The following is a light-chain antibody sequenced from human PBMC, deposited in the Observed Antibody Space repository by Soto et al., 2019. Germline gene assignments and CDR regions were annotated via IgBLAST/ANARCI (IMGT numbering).Light chain of an antibody. CDR2: DVS. Sequence: GDSVTISCRASQAITSALAWYQQKPGKPPKLLIYDVSTLEGGVPSRFSGSGSGTDFTHSISSLQPEDFATYYCQQFQNYPITFGGGTNVE. CDR3: QQFQNYPIT. J-gene: IGKJ4*01. V-gene: IGKV1D-13*01. CDR1: QAITSA.